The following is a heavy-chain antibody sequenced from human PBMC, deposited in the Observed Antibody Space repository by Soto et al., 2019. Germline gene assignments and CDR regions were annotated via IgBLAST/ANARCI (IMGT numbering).Heavy chain of an antibody. V-gene: IGHV4-4*07. CDR1: GVSTSIYY. CDR2: IYASRTT. CDR3: ATTLAARGAFDV. Sequence: SETLSLTCSVSGVSTSIYYWTWIRQSAGKELEWIGRIYASRTTHYNPSLNSRVTMSVDTSRNQFSLKLSSVTATDTALYYCATTLAARGAFDVWGQGTMVTVSS. J-gene: IGHJ3*01. D-gene: IGHD2-15*01.